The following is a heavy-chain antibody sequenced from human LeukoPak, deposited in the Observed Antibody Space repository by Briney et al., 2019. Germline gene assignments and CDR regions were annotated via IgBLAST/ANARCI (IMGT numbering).Heavy chain of an antibody. D-gene: IGHD2-21*01. CDR2: ISYDGSNK. V-gene: IGHV3-30*04. Sequence: PGGSLRLSCAASGFTFSSYAMHWVRQAPAKGLEWVAVISYDGSNKYYADSVKGRFTISRDNSKNTLYLQMNSLRAEDTAVYYCAGPSRLYCGGDCYSNYFDYWGQGTLVTVSS. CDR3: AGPSRLYCGGDCYSNYFDY. CDR1: GFTFSSYA. J-gene: IGHJ4*02.